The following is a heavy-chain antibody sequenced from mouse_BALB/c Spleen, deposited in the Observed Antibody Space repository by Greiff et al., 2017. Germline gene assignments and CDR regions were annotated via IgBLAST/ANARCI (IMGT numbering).Heavy chain of an antibody. V-gene: IGHV3-2*02. CDR2: ISYSGST. Sequence: EVQLKQSGPGLVKPSQSLSLTCTVTGYSITSDYAWNWIRQFPGNKLEWMGYISYSGSTSYNPSLKSRISITRDTSKNQFFLQLNSVTTEDTATYYCARWGYAMDYWGQGTSVTVSS. CDR1: GYSITSDYA. J-gene: IGHJ4*01. CDR3: ARWGYAMDY.